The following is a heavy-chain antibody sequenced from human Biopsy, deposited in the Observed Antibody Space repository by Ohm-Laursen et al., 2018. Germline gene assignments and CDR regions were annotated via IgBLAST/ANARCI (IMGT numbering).Heavy chain of an antibody. CDR2: ISETSSHI. CDR1: EISFSRSA. Sequence: GSLRLSCSASEISFSRSAMNWVRQAPGKGLEWISYISETSSHIYDADSVRGRFTVARDIAKNSLYLQLNSLRVEDTAVYYCARDSSRRAREGGMDVWGQGTTVTVSS. V-gene: IGHV3-21*01. J-gene: IGHJ6*02. D-gene: IGHD6-6*01. CDR3: ARDSSRRAREGGMDV.